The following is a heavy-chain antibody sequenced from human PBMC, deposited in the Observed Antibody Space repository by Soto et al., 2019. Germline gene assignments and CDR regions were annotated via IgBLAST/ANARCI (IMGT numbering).Heavy chain of an antibody. CDR3: ERSRKWRLGYGMDV. D-gene: IGHD5-12*01. Sequence: ASVKVSFKASGYTLTSYAMHWVRQAPGQRLEWMGCINAGNGNTKYSQKFQGRVTITRDTSASTAYMELSSLRSEDTAVYYCERSRKWRLGYGMDVWGQGTTVTVS. V-gene: IGHV1-3*01. CDR1: GYTLTSYA. J-gene: IGHJ6*02. CDR2: INAGNGNT.